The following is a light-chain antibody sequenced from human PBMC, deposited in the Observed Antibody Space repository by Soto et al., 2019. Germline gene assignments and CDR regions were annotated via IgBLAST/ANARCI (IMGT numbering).Light chain of an antibody. Sequence: QSVLTQSPSASASLGASVKLTCTLSGGHSSYAIAWHQQQPEKGPRYLMNLNNDGSHTKGDGIPDRFSGSSSGAERYLTIPSLQSEDEADYYCQTWATGIRVFGGGTKVTVL. J-gene: IGLJ3*02. V-gene: IGLV4-69*01. CDR3: QTWATGIRV. CDR1: GGHSSYA. CDR2: LNNDGSH.